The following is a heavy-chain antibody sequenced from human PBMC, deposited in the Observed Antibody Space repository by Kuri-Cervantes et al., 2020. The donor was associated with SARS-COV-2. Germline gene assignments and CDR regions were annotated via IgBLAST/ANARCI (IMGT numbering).Heavy chain of an antibody. D-gene: IGHD2-15*01. CDR2: ISYDGRNT. Sequence: GESLKISCEASGFIFSDYAIDWVRQAPGKGLEWVAIISYDGRNTKFADSVKGWFTVSRDNAENSQYLQMNSLGVGDTAVYYCGRHRGYCSGGGCYSTGFSFDYWGQGALVTVSS. J-gene: IGHJ4*02. CDR3: GRHRGYCSGGGCYSTGFSFDY. CDR1: GFIFSDYA. V-gene: IGHV3-30*04.